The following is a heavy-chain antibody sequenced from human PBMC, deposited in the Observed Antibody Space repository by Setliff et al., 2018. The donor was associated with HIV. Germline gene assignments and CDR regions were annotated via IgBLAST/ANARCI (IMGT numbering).Heavy chain of an antibody. V-gene: IGHV4-39*01. CDR1: GDSISSSNHY. D-gene: IGHD6-13*01. CDR2: IYYTGST. Sequence: SETLSLTCSVSGDSISSSNHYWGWIRQPPGKGLDWIGSIYYTGSTYYNPSLKSRVTISVDTSKNQFSLKLSSVTAADTAVYYCASGIAAASPNYYYYFGMDVWGQGTTVTVSS. CDR3: ASGIAAASPNYYYYFGMDV. J-gene: IGHJ6*02.